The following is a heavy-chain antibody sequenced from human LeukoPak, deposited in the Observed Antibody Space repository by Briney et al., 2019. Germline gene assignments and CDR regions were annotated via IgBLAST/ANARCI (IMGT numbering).Heavy chain of an antibody. CDR1: GFTFSSYS. CDR3: ARAWEHSSRGGLYYYYMDV. V-gene: IGHV3-21*01. CDR2: ISCSSSSI. J-gene: IGHJ6*03. Sequence: PGGSLRLSCAASGFTFSSYSMTWVRQPPGKGLEWVSSISCSSSSIYYAAPVKGRFNISRDNAKNSLYPQMTSLRAEDTAVYYCARAWEHSSRGGLYYYYMDVWGKGTTVTISS. D-gene: IGHD6-6*01.